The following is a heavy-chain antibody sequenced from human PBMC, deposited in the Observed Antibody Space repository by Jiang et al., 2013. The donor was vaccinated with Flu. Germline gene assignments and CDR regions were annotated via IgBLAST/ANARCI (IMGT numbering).Heavy chain of an antibody. CDR2: MSTSNYI. CDR3: ARDEEGIQYGMDV. V-gene: IGHV3-69-1*01. Sequence: GKGLEWVSSMSTSNYIYYANSVKGRFTISRDNAKNSLYLQMNSLRAEDTAVYYCARDEEGIQYGMDVWGQGTTVTVSS. J-gene: IGHJ6*02.